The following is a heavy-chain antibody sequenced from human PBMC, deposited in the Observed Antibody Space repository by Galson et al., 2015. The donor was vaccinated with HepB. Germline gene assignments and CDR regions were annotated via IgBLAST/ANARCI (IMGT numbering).Heavy chain of an antibody. CDR2: MNPNSANT. V-gene: IGHV1-8*01. Sequence: SVKVSCKASGYTFIRYDITWVRQATGQGLEWMGWMNPNSANTGYAQKFQGRVTMTRNTSISTAYMELSSLRSEDTAVYYCARGHNSGWSTNDYTYYYYMDVWGKGTTVTVSS. D-gene: IGHD6-19*01. J-gene: IGHJ6*03. CDR3: ARGHNSGWSTNDYTYYYYMDV. CDR1: GYTFIRYD.